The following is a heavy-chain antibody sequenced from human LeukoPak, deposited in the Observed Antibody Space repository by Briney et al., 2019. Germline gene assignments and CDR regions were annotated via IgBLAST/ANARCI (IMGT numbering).Heavy chain of an antibody. CDR2: ISYDGSNK. Sequence: PGGSLRLSCAASGFTFSSYGMHWVRQAPGKGLEWVAVISYDGSNKYYADSVKGRFTISRDNSKNTLYLQMNSLRAEDTAVYYCAKSLNDYGDYWGQGTLVTVSS. J-gene: IGHJ4*02. V-gene: IGHV3-30*18. CDR1: GFTFSSYG. CDR3: AKSLNDYGDY.